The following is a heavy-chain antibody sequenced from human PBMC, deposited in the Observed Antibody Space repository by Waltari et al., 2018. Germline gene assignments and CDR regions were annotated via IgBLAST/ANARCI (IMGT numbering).Heavy chain of an antibody. D-gene: IGHD4-17*01. V-gene: IGHV3-23*01. Sequence: EVQLLESGGGLVQPGGSLRLSCAASGLTFSSYAMSWVRQAPGKGLEWVSAISGSGGSTYYADSVKGRFTISRDNSKNTLYLQMNSLRAEDTAVYYCAKDDLAGTTGDYWGQGTLVTVSS. J-gene: IGHJ4*02. CDR3: AKDDLAGTTGDY. CDR1: GLTFSSYA. CDR2: ISGSGGST.